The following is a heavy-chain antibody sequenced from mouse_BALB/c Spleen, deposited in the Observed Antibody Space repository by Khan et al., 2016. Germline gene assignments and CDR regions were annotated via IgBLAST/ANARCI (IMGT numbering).Heavy chain of an antibody. J-gene: IGHJ3*01. CDR1: GFNIKDTY. CDR2: IDPATGNT. Sequence: EVQLQESGAELVKPGASVKLSCTASGFNIKDTYMHWVKQRPGQGLEWIGRIDPATGNTKYDPKFQGKATITADTSSNTAYLQLSSLTSEDTAVLYCARSEPWIAYWGQGTLVTVYA. V-gene: IGHV14-3*02. CDR3: ARSEPWIAY.